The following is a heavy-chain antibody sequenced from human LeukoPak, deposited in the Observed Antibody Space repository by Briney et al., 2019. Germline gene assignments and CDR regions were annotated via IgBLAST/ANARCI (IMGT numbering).Heavy chain of an antibody. CDR3: ARHVKGLQY. CDR2: IYPGDSDT. J-gene: IGHJ4*02. Sequence: GASLKISCKGSGYNFTNYWIGWVGQLPGEDLEWMGIIYPGDSDTRYRPSFQGQVTISVDKPINTAYLQWSSLKASDTAMYYCARHVKGLQYWGQGTLVTASS. CDR1: GYNFTNYW. D-gene: IGHD3/OR15-3a*01. V-gene: IGHV5-51*01.